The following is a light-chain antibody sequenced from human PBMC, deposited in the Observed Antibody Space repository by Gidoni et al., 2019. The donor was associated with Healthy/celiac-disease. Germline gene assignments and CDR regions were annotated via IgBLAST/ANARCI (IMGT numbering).Light chain of an antibody. CDR3: QVWDSSSDHVV. V-gene: IGLV3-21*02. CDR1: NIGSKS. Sequence: SSVLPKPPSVSGAPGQTARITCGRNNIGSKSVHWYQQKPGQAPVLVVYDDSDRPSGIPERFSGSNSGNTATLTISRVEAGDEADYYCQVWDSSSDHVVFGGGTKLTVL. J-gene: IGLJ2*01. CDR2: DDS.